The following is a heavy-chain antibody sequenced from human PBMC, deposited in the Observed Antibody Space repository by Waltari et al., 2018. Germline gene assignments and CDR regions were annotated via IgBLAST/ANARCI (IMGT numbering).Heavy chain of an antibody. CDR3: AREGVTSTFDY. CDR2: IYYSGST. Sequence: QLQLQESGPGLVKPSETLSLTCTVSGGSISSSSYYWGWIRQSPGKGLEWIGSIYYSGSTYYNPSLKSRVTISVDTSKNQFSLKLSSVTAADTAVYYCAREGVTSTFDYWGQGTLVTVSS. D-gene: IGHD4-17*01. J-gene: IGHJ4*02. CDR1: GGSISSSSYY. V-gene: IGHV4-39*01.